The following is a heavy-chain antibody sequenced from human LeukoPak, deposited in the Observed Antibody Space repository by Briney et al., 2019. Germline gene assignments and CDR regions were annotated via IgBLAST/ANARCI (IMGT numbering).Heavy chain of an antibody. CDR3: ARDHVSPHYYYDSSGYYAHYYYYGMDV. D-gene: IGHD3-22*01. CDR1: GFTFSSYW. J-gene: IGHJ6*02. Sequence: GGSLRLSCAASGFTFSSYWMSWVRQAPGKGLEWVANIKQDGSEKYYVDSVKGRFTISRDNAKNSLYLQMNSLRAEDTAVYYCARDHVSPHYYYDSSGYYAHYYYYGMDVWGQGTTVTVSS. V-gene: IGHV3-7*01. CDR2: IKQDGSEK.